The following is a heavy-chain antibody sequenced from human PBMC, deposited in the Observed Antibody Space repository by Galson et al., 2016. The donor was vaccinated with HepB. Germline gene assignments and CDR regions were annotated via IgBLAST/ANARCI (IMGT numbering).Heavy chain of an antibody. CDR2: INQDESEK. J-gene: IGHJ4*02. Sequence: SLRLSCAASGFTFSTYWMSWLRLSPGKGLEWVGQINQDESEKYYADSVKGRFTISRDNAKNSLYLQMNFLRAADTAVYYCARTEPSSGFRYWGQGTLVTVSS. D-gene: IGHD3-22*01. V-gene: IGHV3-7*03. CDR1: GFTFSTYW. CDR3: ARTEPSSGFRY.